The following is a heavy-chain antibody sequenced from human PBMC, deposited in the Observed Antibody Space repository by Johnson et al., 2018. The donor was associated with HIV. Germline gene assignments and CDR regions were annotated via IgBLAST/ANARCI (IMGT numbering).Heavy chain of an antibody. V-gene: IGHV3-30-3*01. D-gene: IGHD3-22*01. CDR1: EFSFSTYA. Sequence: QVQLVESGGGLVQPGGSLRLSCAASEFSFSTYAMRWVRQAPGKGLEGVAVISDDGSNTDYADAVKGRFTISRDNSKNTLYLQMNSLRAEDTAVYYCVRDGNYYDRSGYRVDAFDVWGQGTMVTVSS. CDR3: VRDGNYYDRSGYRVDAFDV. CDR2: ISDDGSNT. J-gene: IGHJ3*01.